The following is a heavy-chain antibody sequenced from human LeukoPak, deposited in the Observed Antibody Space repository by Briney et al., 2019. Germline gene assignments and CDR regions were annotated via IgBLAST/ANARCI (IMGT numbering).Heavy chain of an antibody. D-gene: IGHD5-18*01. CDR1: GGTFSSYA. V-gene: IGHV1-69*13. Sequence: SVKVSCKASGGTFSSYAISWVRQAPGQGLEWMGWIIPIFGTANYAQKFQGRVTITADESTSTAYMELSSLRSEDTAVYYCARGEDTAMVAAFDYWGQRTLVTVSS. CDR3: ARGEDTAMVAAFDY. J-gene: IGHJ4*02. CDR2: IIPIFGTA.